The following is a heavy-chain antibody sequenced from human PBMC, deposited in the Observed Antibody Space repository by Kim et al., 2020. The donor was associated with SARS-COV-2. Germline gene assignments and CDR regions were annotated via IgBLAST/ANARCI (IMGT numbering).Heavy chain of an antibody. V-gene: IGHV3-21*01. CDR3: ARDGREWALDPYYYYGMDV. CDR1: GFTFSSYS. Sequence: GGSLRLSCAASGFTFSSYSMNWVRQAPGKGLEWVSSISSSSSYIYYADSVKGRFTISRDNAKNSLYLQMNSLRAEDTAVYYCARDGREWALDPYYYYGMDVWGQGTTVTVSS. CDR2: ISSSSSYI. D-gene: IGHD1-26*01. J-gene: IGHJ6*02.